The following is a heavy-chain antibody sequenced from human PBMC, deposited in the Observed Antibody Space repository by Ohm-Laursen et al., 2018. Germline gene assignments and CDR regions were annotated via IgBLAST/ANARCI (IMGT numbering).Heavy chain of an antibody. CDR3: ARAGIAARPSYYYGMDV. Sequence: SLRLSCTASGFTFSDYYMSWIRQAPGKGLEWVSYISSSGSTIYYADSVKGRFTISRDNAKNSLYLQMNSLRAEDTAVYYCARAGIAARPSYYYGMDVWGQGTTVTVSS. CDR1: GFTFSDYY. V-gene: IGHV3-11*04. J-gene: IGHJ6*02. CDR2: ISSSGSTI. D-gene: IGHD6-6*01.